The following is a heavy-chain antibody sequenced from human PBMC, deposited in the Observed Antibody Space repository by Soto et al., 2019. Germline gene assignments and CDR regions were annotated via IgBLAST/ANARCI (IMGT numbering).Heavy chain of an antibody. J-gene: IGHJ4*02. V-gene: IGHV3-30-3*01. CDR3: ARDRIIAAAVVRFDY. Sequence: GESLKISCAASGFTFSSYAMHWVRQAPGKGLEWVAVISYDGSNKYYADSVKGRFTISRDNSKNTLYLQMNSLRAEDTAVYYCARDRIIAAAVVRFDYWGQGTLVTVSS. CDR1: GFTFSSYA. CDR2: ISYDGSNK. D-gene: IGHD6-13*01.